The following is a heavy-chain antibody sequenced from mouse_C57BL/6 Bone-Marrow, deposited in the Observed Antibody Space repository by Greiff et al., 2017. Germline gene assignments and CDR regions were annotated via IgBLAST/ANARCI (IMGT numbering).Heavy chain of an antibody. Sequence: EVKLQQSGPELVKPGASVKISCKASGYTFTDYYMNWVKQSHGKSLEWIGDINPNNGGTSYNQKFKGKATLTVDKSSSTAYMELRSLTSEDSAVYYCAIYYDYDGFAYWGQGTLVTVSA. CDR3: AIYYDYDGFAY. J-gene: IGHJ3*01. V-gene: IGHV1-26*01. D-gene: IGHD2-4*01. CDR2: INPNNGGT. CDR1: GYTFTDYY.